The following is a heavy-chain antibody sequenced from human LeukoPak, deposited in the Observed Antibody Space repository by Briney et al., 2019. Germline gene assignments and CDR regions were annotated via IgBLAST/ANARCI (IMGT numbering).Heavy chain of an antibody. V-gene: IGHV4-39*07. CDR2: IYYSGST. CDR1: GGSISSSSYY. D-gene: IGHD6-13*01. J-gene: IGHJ4*02. Sequence: PSETLSLTCTVSGGSISSSSYYWGWIRQPPGKGLEWIGSIYYSGSTYYNPSHKSRVTISVDTSKNQFSLKLSSVTAADTAVYYCARDKAAFWQLISLDYWGQGTLVTVSS. CDR3: ARDKAAFWQLISLDY.